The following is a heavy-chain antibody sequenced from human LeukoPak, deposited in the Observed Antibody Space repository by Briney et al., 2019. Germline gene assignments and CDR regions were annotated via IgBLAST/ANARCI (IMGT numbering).Heavy chain of an antibody. D-gene: IGHD1-26*01. CDR1: GXSITSTNW. Sequence: SETLSLTCGVSGXSITSTNWWSWVRQPPGQELEWIGEISLTGRTNYNPSLIGRVIMSLDESRNQLSLTLTSVTAADTAMYYCTRESGPYCPFGYWGQGTLVVVPS. J-gene: IGHJ4*02. CDR2: ISLTGRT. CDR3: TRESGPYCPFGY. V-gene: IGHV4-4*02.